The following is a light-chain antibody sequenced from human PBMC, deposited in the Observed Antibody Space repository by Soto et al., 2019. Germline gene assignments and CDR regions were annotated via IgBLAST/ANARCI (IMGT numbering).Light chain of an antibody. Sequence: EIVMTQSPAALSVSPGERVTLSCRASQSISFNLAWYQQKPGQAPRLLIYIASTRAAGIPARFSGSGSGTAFTLTISSLQSEDSAIYYCQQYNNWPSWTFGQGTKV. J-gene: IGKJ1*01. CDR1: QSISFN. V-gene: IGKV3-15*01. CDR3: QQYNNWPSWT. CDR2: IAS.